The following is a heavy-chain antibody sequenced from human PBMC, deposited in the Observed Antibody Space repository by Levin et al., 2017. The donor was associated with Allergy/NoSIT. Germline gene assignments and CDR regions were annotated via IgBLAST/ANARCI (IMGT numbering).Heavy chain of an antibody. D-gene: IGHD3-16*01. CDR1: GGTLSSYA. CDR2: IIPIFGTA. Sequence: KISCKASGGTLSSYAISWVRQAPGQGLEWMGGIIPIFGTANYAQKFQGRVTITADESTSTAYMELNSLRSEDTAVYYCARVVWGTAYGGPGWFDPWGQGTLVTVSS. V-gene: IGHV1-69*01. J-gene: IGHJ5*02. CDR3: ARVVWGTAYGGPGWFDP.